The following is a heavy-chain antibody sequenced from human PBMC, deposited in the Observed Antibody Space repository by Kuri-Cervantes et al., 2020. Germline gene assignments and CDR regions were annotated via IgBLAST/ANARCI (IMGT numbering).Heavy chain of an antibody. D-gene: IGHD1-1*01. Sequence: GGSLRLSCAASGFTFSSYWMSWVRQAPGKGLEWVANIKQDGSEKYYVDSVKGRFTVSRDNAKNSLYLQMNSLRAEDTAVYYCAKDRVQWGTTIVSKTPESWGQGTLVTVSS. CDR3: AKDRVQWGTTIVSKTPES. CDR1: GFTFSSYW. J-gene: IGHJ4*02. CDR2: IKQDGSEK. V-gene: IGHV3-7*01.